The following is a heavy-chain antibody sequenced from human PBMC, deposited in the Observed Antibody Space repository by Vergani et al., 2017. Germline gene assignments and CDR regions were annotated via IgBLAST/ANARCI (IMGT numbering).Heavy chain of an antibody. CDR3: ARDRIAVAGLGGMDV. J-gene: IGHJ6*02. CDR1: GFTFSSYG. V-gene: IGHV3-30*03. D-gene: IGHD6-19*01. CDR2: ISYDGSNK. Sequence: QVQLVESGGGVVQPGRSLRLSCAASGFTFSSYGMHWVRQAPGKGLEWVAVISYDGSNKYYADSVKGRFTISRDNSKNTLYLQMNSLRAEDTAVYYCARDRIAVAGLGGMDVWGQGTTVTVSS.